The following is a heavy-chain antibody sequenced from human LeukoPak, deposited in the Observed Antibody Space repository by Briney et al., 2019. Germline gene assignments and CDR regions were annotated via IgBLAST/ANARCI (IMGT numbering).Heavy chain of an antibody. V-gene: IGHV3-15*07. D-gene: IGHD3-22*01. J-gene: IGHJ4*02. Sequence: GGGLRLSCAAPGFTFCNARVKWVRPAPREGVGGGGRVKSKTDGGTTDYAAPVKGRFTISRDDSKNTLYLQMNSLKTEDTAVYYCSTTYYYDSSEGYWGQGTLVTVSS. CDR1: GFTFCNAR. CDR3: STTYYYDSSEGY. CDR2: VKSKTDGGTT.